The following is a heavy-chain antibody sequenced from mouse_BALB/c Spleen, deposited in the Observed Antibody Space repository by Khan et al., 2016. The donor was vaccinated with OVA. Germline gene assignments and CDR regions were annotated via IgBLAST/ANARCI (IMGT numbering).Heavy chain of an antibody. CDR1: GYTFINYW. D-gene: IGHD1-1*01. V-gene: IGHV1-7*01. CDR2: INPSTGYT. J-gene: IGHJ2*01. Sequence: QVQLQQSGAELAKPGASVKMSCKASGYTFINYWILWVKQRPGQGLEWIGYINPSTGYTEYNQNFKDQATLTADNSSSTAYMQLSSLTSEDSAVYYCARRGLRWDFDYWGQGTTLTVSS. CDR3: ARRGLRWDFDY.